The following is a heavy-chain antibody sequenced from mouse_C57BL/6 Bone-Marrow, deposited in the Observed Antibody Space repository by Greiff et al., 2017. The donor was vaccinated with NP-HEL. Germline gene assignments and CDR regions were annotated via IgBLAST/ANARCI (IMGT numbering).Heavy chain of an antibody. Sequence: EVQLQQSGAELVKPGASVKLSCTASGFNIKDYYMHWVKQRTEQGLEWIGRIDPEDGETKYVPKFQGKATITADTSSNTAYLQLSSLTSEDTAVYYCALTYYYGSSYDAMDYWGQGASVTVSS. V-gene: IGHV14-2*01. CDR1: GFNIKDYY. CDR2: IDPEDGET. J-gene: IGHJ4*01. CDR3: ALTYYYGSSYDAMDY. D-gene: IGHD1-1*01.